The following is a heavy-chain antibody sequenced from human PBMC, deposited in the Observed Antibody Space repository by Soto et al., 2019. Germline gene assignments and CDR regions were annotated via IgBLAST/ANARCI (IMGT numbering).Heavy chain of an antibody. V-gene: IGHV4-61*05. CDR3: ARVSGSYYYGMGV. CDR1: GGSISSGSYY. J-gene: IGHJ6*02. CDR2: IYYSGST. Sequence: SETLSLTCTVSGGSISSGSYYWGWIRQPPGKGLEWIGYIYYSGSTYYNPSLKSRVTISVDKSKNQFSLKLSSVTAADTAVYYCARVSGSYYYGMGVWGQGTTVTVSS. D-gene: IGHD1-26*01.